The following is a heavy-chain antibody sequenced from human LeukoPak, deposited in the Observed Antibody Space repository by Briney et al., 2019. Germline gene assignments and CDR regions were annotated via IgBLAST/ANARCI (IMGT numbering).Heavy chain of an antibody. CDR1: GFTFGDYA. V-gene: IGHV3-49*04. J-gene: IGHJ6*03. CDR3: SRVEWEPANYYYYMDV. D-gene: IGHD1-26*01. Sequence: GGSLRLSCTASGFTFGDYAMSWVRQAPGKGLECVGFIRKKTYGGTTEYAASVKGRFTISRDDFKSIAYLQMHGLETEDTAVYYCSRVEWEPANYYYYMDVWGRGTMVTISS. CDR2: IRKKTYGGTT.